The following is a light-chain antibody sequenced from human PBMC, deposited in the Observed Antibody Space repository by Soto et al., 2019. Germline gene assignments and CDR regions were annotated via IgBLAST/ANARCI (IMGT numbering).Light chain of an antibody. CDR2: ENN. CDR3: QSYDSSLSGYV. CDR1: SSNIGAGYE. J-gene: IGLJ1*01. Sequence: QSVLTQPPSVSEAPGQRVTISCTGSSSNIGAGYEAHWYQQVPGTAPKLLIYENNNRPSGVPDRFSGSKSGTSASLAITGLHVEYEAEYYCQSYDSSLSGYVFGTGNKVTVL. V-gene: IGLV1-40*01.